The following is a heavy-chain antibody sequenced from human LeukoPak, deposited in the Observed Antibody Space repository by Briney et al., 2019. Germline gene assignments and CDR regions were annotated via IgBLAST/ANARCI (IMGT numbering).Heavy chain of an antibody. D-gene: IGHD6-13*01. CDR1: GFTFSSYA. V-gene: IGHV3-23*01. Sequence: GGSLRLSCAASGFTFSSYAMSWVRQAPGEGLEWVSGISGSGGSTYYADSVKGRFSISRDNSKNTLYLQMSSLRAEDTAVYYCAKVTIAAARAYYWGQGTLVTVSS. CDR2: ISGSGGST. J-gene: IGHJ4*02. CDR3: AKVTIAAARAYY.